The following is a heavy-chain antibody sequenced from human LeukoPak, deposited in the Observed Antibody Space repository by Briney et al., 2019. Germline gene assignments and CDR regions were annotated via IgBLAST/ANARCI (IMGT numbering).Heavy chain of an antibody. J-gene: IGHJ4*02. CDR1: GFTFSSYA. D-gene: IGHD6-19*01. Sequence: PGGSLRLSCAASGFTFSSYAMHWVRQAPGKGLEWVSAISGSGGSTYYADSVKGRFTISRDNSKNTLYLQMNSLRAEDTAVYYCAKDLVGYSSGWDPITYWGQGTLVTVSS. CDR2: ISGSGGST. V-gene: IGHV3-23*01. CDR3: AKDLVGYSSGWDPITY.